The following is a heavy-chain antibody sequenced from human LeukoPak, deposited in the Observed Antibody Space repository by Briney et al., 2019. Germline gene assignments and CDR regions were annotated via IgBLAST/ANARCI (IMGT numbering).Heavy chain of an antibody. CDR3: ASTVVTGNGVDY. J-gene: IGHJ4*02. CDR1: GFTFSSYW. V-gene: IGHV3-74*01. CDR2: INSDGSST. D-gene: IGHD4-23*01. Sequence: PGGSLRLSCAASGFTFSSYWMHWVRQAPGKGLVWVSRINSDGSSTSYADSVKGRFTISRDNAKNTLYLQMNSLRAEDTAVYYCASTVVTGNGVDYWGQGTLVTVSS.